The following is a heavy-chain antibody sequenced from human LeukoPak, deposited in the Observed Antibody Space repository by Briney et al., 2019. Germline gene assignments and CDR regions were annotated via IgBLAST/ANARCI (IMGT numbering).Heavy chain of an antibody. CDR2: INPNSGGT. CDR1: GYTFTGYY. V-gene: IGHV1-2*02. Sequence: GASVKVSCKASGYTFTGYYMHWVRQAPGQGLEWMGWINPNSGGTNYAQKFQGRVTMTRDTSISTAYMELSRLRSDDTAVYYCARAHTAWALNWFDPWGQGTLVTVSS. J-gene: IGHJ5*02. D-gene: IGHD5-18*01. CDR3: ARAHTAWALNWFDP.